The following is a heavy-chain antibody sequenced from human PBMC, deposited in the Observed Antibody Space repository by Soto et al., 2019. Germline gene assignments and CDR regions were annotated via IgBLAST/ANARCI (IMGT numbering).Heavy chain of an antibody. D-gene: IGHD2-15*01. CDR3: AKDRRYCSGGSCYYYYYYMDV. V-gene: IGHV3-30*18. CDR2: ISYDGINK. J-gene: IGHJ6*03. Sequence: GGVRLSGAACGGTFSSYGRQWVRQAXGXGXXXXAVISYDGINKYYADSVKGRFTISRDNSKNTLYLQMNSLRAEDTAVYYCAKDRRYCSGGSCYYYYYYMDVWGKGTTVTVSS. CDR1: GGTFSSYG.